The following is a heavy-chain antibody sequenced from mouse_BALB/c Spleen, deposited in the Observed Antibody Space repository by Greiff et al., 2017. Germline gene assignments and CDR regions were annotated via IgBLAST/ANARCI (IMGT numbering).Heavy chain of an antibody. CDR1: GYTFTSYY. CDR2: INPSNGGT. Sequence: QVQLQQPGAELVKPGASVKLSCKASGYTFTSYYMYWVKQRPGQGLEWIGGINPSNGGTNFNEKFKSKATLTVDKSSSTAYMQLSSLTSEDSAVYYCTRAAITTVEGPWFAYWGQGTLVTVSA. V-gene: IGHV1S81*02. CDR3: TRAAITTVEGPWFAY. J-gene: IGHJ3*01. D-gene: IGHD1-1*01.